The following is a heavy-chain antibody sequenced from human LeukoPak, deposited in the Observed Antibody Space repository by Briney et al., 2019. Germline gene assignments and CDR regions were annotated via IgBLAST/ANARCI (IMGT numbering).Heavy chain of an antibody. D-gene: IGHD2-2*01. CDR2: IYYSGST. V-gene: IGHV4-59*08. J-gene: IGHJ3*02. Sequence: SETLSLTCTVSGGSISSYYWSWIRQPPGKGLEWIGYIYYSGSTNYNPSLKSRVTISVDTSKNQFSLKLSSVTAADTAVYYCARAIVVVPAAMLAFDIWGQGTMVTVSS. CDR3: ARAIVVVPAAMLAFDI. CDR1: GGSISSYY.